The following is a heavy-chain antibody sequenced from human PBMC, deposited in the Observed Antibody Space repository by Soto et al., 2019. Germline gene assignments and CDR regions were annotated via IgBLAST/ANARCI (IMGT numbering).Heavy chain of an antibody. V-gene: IGHV1-8*01. CDR2: MNPNSGNT. D-gene: IGHD3-10*01. Sequence: ASVKVSCKASGYTFTSYDISWVRQATGQGLEWMGWMNPNSGNTGYAQKFQGRVTMTRNTSISTAYMELSSLRSEDTAVYYCARGGRGYGSGSYYADEFDYWGQGTLVTVS. CDR1: GYTFTSYD. J-gene: IGHJ4*02. CDR3: ARGGRGYGSGSYYADEFDY.